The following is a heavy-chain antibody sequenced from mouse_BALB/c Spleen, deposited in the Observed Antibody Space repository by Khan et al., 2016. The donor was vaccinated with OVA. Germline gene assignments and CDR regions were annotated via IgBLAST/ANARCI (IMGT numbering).Heavy chain of an antibody. V-gene: IGHV9-3-1*01. Sequence: QMQLEESGPEVKKPGEAVKISCKASGYSFTNYGMNWVRQAPGKGLKWMGWINTYTGEPTYADDFKGRFAFSLETSASTAYLQINNLKNEDTATYFCASGGYWYFDVWGAGTTVTVSS. CDR1: GYSFTNYG. J-gene: IGHJ1*01. CDR2: INTYTGEP. D-gene: IGHD1-1*02. CDR3: ASGGYWYFDV.